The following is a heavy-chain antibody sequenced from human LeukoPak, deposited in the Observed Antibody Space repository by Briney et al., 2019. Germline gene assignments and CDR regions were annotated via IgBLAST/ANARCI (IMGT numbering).Heavy chain of an antibody. CDR2: INPNGGGT. V-gene: IGHV1-2*02. CDR3: ARLSSSWRPFDY. CDR1: GYTFNDYY. J-gene: IGHJ4*02. Sequence: ASVKVSCKASGYTFNDYYMYWVRQAPGQGLEWMGWINPNGGGTDLAQKFQGRVTMTRDTSISTVYMELSRLRYDDTAVYYCARLSSSWRPFDYWGQGTLVTVSS. D-gene: IGHD6-13*01.